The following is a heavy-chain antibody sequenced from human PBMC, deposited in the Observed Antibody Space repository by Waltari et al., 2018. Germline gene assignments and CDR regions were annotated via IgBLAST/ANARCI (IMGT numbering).Heavy chain of an antibody. V-gene: IGHV4-39*01. CDR2: IYYSGST. CDR3: ARQLLLWFGELDMDV. J-gene: IGHJ6*02. CDR1: GGSISSSSYY. Sequence: QLQLQESGPGLVKPSETLSLTCPVSGGSISSSSYYWGSIRQPPGKVLGWIGSIYYSGSTYYNPSLKSRVTISVATSKNQFSLKLSSVTAADTAVYYCARQLLLWFGELDMDVWGQGTTVTVSS. D-gene: IGHD3-10*01.